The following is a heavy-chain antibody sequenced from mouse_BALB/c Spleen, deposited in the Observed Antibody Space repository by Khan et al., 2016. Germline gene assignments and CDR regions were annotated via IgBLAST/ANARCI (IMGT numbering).Heavy chain of an antibody. V-gene: IGHV1-7*01. Sequence: QVRLQQSGAELAKPGASVKMSCKASGYTFTSYWMHWVKQRPGQGLEWIGYINPSTGYTEYNQKFKDKATLTADKSDSTAYLQLSSLTSEYSAVYYYAYYGNYDYCGQGTTLTVSS. J-gene: IGHJ2*01. CDR2: INPSTGYT. CDR3: AYYGNYDY. CDR1: GYTFTSYW. D-gene: IGHD2-1*01.